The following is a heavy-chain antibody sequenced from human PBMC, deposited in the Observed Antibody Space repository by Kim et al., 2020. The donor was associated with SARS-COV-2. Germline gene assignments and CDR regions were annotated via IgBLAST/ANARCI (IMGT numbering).Heavy chain of an antibody. Sequence: ASVKVSCKASGYTFTSYAMNWVRQAPGQGLEWMGWINTNTGNPTYAQGFTGRFVFSLDTSVSTAYLQISSLKAEDTAVYYCARGGSYYDILTGSIGGDPYNWFDPWGQGTLVTVSS. J-gene: IGHJ5*02. CDR2: INTNTGNP. CDR3: ARGGSYYDILTGSIGGDPYNWFDP. D-gene: IGHD3-9*01. V-gene: IGHV7-4-1*02. CDR1: GYTFTSYA.